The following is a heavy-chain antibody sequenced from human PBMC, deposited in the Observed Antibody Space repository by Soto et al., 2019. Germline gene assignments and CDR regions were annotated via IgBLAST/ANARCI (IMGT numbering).Heavy chain of an antibody. D-gene: IGHD2-21*01. V-gene: IGHV3-23*01. J-gene: IGHJ4*02. Sequence: EVQLLESGGGLVQPGGSLRLSCAASGFTFSSYALSWVRQAPGQGLEWVSAISGSGGSTYYADSVKGRFTISRDNSKNTRNLQRNSLRAADTAVYYCAKDAELCATPWWCLFDYWGQGTLVTVSS. CDR2: ISGSGGST. CDR3: AKDAELCATPWWCLFDY. CDR1: GFTFSSYA.